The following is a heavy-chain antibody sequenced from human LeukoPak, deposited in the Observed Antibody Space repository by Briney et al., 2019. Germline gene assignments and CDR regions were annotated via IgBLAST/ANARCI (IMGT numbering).Heavy chain of an antibody. V-gene: IGHV5-51*02. CDR1: GYSFISYC. J-gene: IGHJ4*02. CDR2: IIPVDSDT. Sequence: GESLQIPCKGSGYSFISYCSGGLRHLPGRDLEWLGIIIPVDSDTRYSPSFEGPVTISADTSTSSAYLQLISLKASDTAMYYCARHVGSGWSLDYWGKGTLVTVSP. D-gene: IGHD6-19*01. CDR3: ARHVGSGWSLDY.